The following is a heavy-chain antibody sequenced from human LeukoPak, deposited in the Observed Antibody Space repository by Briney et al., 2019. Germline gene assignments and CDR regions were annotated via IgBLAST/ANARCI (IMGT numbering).Heavy chain of an antibody. D-gene: IGHD1-26*01. V-gene: IGHV3-9*01. CDR1: GFTFDDYA. CDR3: AKDKWELPRAFDI. CDR2: ISWNSGSI. J-gene: IGHJ3*02. Sequence: GRSLRLSCGASGFTFDDYAMHCVRQAPGKGLVWCSGISWNSGSIGYADSVKGRFTISRDNAKHSLYLQMNSLRAEDTALYYCAKDKWELPRAFDIWGQGTMVTVSS.